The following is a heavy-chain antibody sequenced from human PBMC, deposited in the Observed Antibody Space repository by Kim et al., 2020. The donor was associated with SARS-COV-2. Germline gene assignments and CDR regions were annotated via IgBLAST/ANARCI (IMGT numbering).Heavy chain of an antibody. D-gene: IGHD3-9*01. Sequence: SVKGRFTISRDNSKNTLYLQMNSLRAEDTAVYYCAKGRWALYDILIGYDYWGQGTLVTVSS. CDR3: AKGRWALYDILIGYDY. V-gene: IGHV3-23*01. J-gene: IGHJ4*02.